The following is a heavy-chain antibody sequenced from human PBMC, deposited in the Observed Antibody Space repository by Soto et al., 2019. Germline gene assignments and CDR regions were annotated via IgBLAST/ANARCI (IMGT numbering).Heavy chain of an antibody. CDR2: IYYSGST. V-gene: IGHV4-30-4*01. D-gene: IGHD6-13*01. CDR3: AKRSGSAGSFSSNWGAPFGC. Sequence: SETLSLTCTVSGGSISSGDYYWSWIRQPPGKGLEWIGYIYYSGSTYYNPSLKSRVTISVDTSKNQFSLYLQMNSLRAEDTALYYCAKRSGSAGSFSSNWGAPFGCWGQGTLVTVSS. J-gene: IGHJ4*02. CDR1: GGSISSGDYY.